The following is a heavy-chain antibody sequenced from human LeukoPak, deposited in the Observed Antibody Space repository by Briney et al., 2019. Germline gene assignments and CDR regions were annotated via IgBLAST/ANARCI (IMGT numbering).Heavy chain of an antibody. CDR2: IKQDGSEK. J-gene: IGHJ6*04. V-gene: IGHV3-7*03. CDR3: AKDVRAVAGTWSHMDV. Sequence: GGSLRLSCAASGFTFSSYWMSWVRQAPGKGLEWVANIKQDGSEKYYVDSVKGGFTISRDNSKNSLYLQMNSLRAEDTALYYCAKDVRAVAGTWSHMDVWGKGTTVTVSS. CDR1: GFTFSSYW. D-gene: IGHD6-19*01.